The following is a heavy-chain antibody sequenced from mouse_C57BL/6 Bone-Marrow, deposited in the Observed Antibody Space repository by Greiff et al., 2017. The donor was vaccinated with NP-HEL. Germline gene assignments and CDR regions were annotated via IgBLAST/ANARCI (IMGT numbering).Heavy chain of an antibody. V-gene: IGHV2-5*01. CDR3: AKNYLAMDY. Sequence: VKLVESGPGLVQPSQSLSITCTVSGFSLTSYGVHWVRQSPGKGLEWLGVIWRGGSTDYNAAFMSRLSITKDNSESQVFFKMNSLQADDTAIYYCAKNYLAMDYWGQGTSVTVSS. J-gene: IGHJ4*01. CDR2: IWRGGST. CDR1: GFSLTSYG. D-gene: IGHD5-1*01.